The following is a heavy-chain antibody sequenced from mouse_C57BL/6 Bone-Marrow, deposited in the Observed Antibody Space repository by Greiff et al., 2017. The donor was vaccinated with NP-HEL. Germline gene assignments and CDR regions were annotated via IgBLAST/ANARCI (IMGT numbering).Heavy chain of an antibody. J-gene: IGHJ3*01. CDR2: ISDGGSYT. D-gene: IGHD4-1*01. CDR1: GFTFSSYA. V-gene: IGHV5-4*01. Sequence: EVKLVESGGGLVKPGGSLKLSCAASGFTFSSYAMSWVRQTPEKRLEWVATISDGGSYTYYPDNVKGRFTISRDNAKNNLYLQMSHLKSEDTAMYYCARDRGSWDGFAYWGQGTLVTVSA. CDR3: ARDRGSWDGFAY.